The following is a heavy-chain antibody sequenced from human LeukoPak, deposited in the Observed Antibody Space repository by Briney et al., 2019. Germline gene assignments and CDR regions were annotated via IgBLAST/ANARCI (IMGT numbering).Heavy chain of an antibody. D-gene: IGHD7-27*01. Sequence: GGSLRLSCAASGFTFSTYGMHWVRQAPGKGLEWVAFMRYDGSNKYYADSVKGRFTISRDNSENTLYLQMSGLRAEDTAVYHCAKGTGDTGYYFDYWGQGTLVTVSS. V-gene: IGHV3-30*02. CDR3: AKGTGDTGYYFDY. CDR2: MRYDGSNK. CDR1: GFTFSTYG. J-gene: IGHJ4*02.